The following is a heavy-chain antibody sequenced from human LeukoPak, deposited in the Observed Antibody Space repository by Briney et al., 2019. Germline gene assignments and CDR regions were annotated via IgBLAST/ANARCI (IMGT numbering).Heavy chain of an antibody. CDR3: ARDDALGDNALHI. J-gene: IGHJ3*02. CDR2: ILNGGRQE. Sequence: PGRSLRLSCAASGFTFSSYGMHWVRQAPGKGREGVAVILNGGRQEKYADSVKGRFTISRDNSKNTLFLQMNSLRAEDTAVYYCARDDALGDNALHIWGQGTMVTVSS. D-gene: IGHD3-16*01. CDR1: GFTFSSYG. V-gene: IGHV3-33*01.